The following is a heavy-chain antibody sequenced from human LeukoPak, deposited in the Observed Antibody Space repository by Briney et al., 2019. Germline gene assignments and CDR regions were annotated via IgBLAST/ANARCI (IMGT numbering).Heavy chain of an antibody. V-gene: IGHV3-53*01. J-gene: IGHJ6*02. CDR2: IYSGGST. CDR1: GFTVSSNY. Sequence: PGGSLRLSCAASGFTVSSNYMSWVRQAPGKGLEWVSVIYSGGSTYYADSVKGRFTISRDNSKNTLYLQMNSLRAEDTTVYYCARDMAYEGGMDVWGQGTTVTVSS. D-gene: IGHD3-22*01. CDR3: ARDMAYEGGMDV.